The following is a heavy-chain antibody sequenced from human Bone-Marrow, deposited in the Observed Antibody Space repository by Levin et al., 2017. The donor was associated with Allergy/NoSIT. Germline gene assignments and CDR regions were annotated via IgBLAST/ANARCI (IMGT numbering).Heavy chain of an antibody. J-gene: IGHJ4*02. V-gene: IGHV4-4*02. CDR2: IYQSGST. CDR1: GGSISNDKW. D-gene: IGHD5-12*01. CDR3: AADTVGLRTYYFDS. Sequence: SETLSLTCDVSGGSISNDKWWSWVRQPPGKGLEWIGEIYQSGSTIYNPSLKSRVIISVDKSKNQFSLKLSSVTAADTAVYYCAADTVGLRTYYFDSWGQGTLVTVSS.